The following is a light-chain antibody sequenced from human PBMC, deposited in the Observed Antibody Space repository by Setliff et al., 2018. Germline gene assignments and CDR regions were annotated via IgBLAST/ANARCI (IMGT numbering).Light chain of an antibody. CDR1: SSDVGGYKY. V-gene: IGLV2-8*01. Sequence: QAVVTQPPSASGSPGQSVTISCTGTSSDVGGYKYVSWFQQHPGKAPKLMIYEVTKRPSGVPDRFSGSKSGNTASLTVSVLQAEDEADYYCTSYAGSNNYVFGTGTKV. CDR2: EVT. J-gene: IGLJ1*01. CDR3: TSYAGSNNYV.